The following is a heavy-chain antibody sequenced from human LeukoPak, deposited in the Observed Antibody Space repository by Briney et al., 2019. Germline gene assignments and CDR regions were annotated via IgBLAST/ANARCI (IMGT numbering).Heavy chain of an antibody. CDR1: GFTFSSYW. V-gene: IGHV3-7*01. J-gene: IGHJ3*02. D-gene: IGHD3-16*01. Sequence: PGGSLRLSCAASGFTFSSYWMSWVRQAPGKGLEWVANIKQDGSEKYYVDSVKGRFTISRDNAKNSLYLQMNSLRAEDTAVYYCARRIMITFGGARGAFDIWGQGTMVTVSS. CDR2: IKQDGSEK. CDR3: ARRIMITFGGARGAFDI.